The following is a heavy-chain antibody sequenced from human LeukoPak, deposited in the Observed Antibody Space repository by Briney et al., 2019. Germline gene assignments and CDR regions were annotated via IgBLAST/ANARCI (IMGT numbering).Heavy chain of an antibody. CDR2: INHSGST. D-gene: IGHD7-27*01. V-gene: IGHV4-38-2*02. J-gene: IGHJ4*02. CDR1: GYSISSSYY. CDR3: AREWGHGDFDY. Sequence: SETLSLTCAVSGYSISSSYYWGWIRQPPGKGLEWIGEINHSGSTNYNPSLKSRVTISVDTSKNQFSLRLSSVTAADTAVYYCAREWGHGDFDYWGQGTLVTVSS.